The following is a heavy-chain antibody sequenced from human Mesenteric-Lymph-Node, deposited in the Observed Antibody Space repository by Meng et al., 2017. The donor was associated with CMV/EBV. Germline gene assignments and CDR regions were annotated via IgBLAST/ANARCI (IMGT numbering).Heavy chain of an antibody. CDR1: GFTFSSYD. D-gene: IGHD6-19*01. J-gene: IGHJ6*02. V-gene: IGHV3-30*02. Sequence: GGSLRLSCAASGFTFSSYDLHWVRQAPGKGLEWVAFIRYDGSNKDYAESLKGRVTISRDNSKKMLNLQLNSPRAEDTAVYYCAKARSGIHIYNYHHGMDVWGQGTTVTVSS. CDR3: AKARSGIHIYNYHHGMDV. CDR2: IRYDGSNK.